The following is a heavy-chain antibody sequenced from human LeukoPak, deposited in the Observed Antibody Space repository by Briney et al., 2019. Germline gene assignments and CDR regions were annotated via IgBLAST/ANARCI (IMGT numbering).Heavy chain of an antibody. J-gene: IGHJ1*01. Sequence: GGSLRISRAASGFTFSRYGIHWVRQVSGKGPEWVAVIWYDGRKEYYADSVKGRFTISRDNSKNTLYLQMNSLRAEDTAVYYCARDRCSGGSCDSGAEYFQHWGQGTLVTVSS. CDR2: IWYDGRKE. V-gene: IGHV3-33*01. D-gene: IGHD2-15*01. CDR3: ARDRCSGGSCDSGAEYFQH. CDR1: GFTFSRYG.